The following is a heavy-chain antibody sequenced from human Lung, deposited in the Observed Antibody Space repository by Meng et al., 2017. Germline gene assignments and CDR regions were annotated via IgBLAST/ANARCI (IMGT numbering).Heavy chain of an antibody. Sequence: GRLPQWGAGLLKPSETLSLTCVVSGGSFSDYHWSWIRQPPGKGLEWIGEINHSGSTNYNPSLESRATISVDTSQNNLSLKLSSVTAADSAVYYCARGPTTMAHDFDYWGQGTLVTVSS. CDR3: ARGPTTMAHDFDY. V-gene: IGHV4-34*01. CDR2: INHSGST. CDR1: GGSFSDYH. D-gene: IGHD4-11*01. J-gene: IGHJ4*02.